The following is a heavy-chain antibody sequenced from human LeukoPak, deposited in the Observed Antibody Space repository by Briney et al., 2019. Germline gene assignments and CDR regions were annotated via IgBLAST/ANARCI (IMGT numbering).Heavy chain of an antibody. V-gene: IGHV4-38-2*02. CDR2: IYHSGST. D-gene: IGHD5-18*01. CDR3: AMDTAVGNWFDP. J-gene: IGHJ5*02. CDR1: GYSISSGYY. Sequence: SETLSLTCTVSGYSISSGYYWGWIRQPPGKGLEWIGSIYHSGSTNYNPSLKSRVTISVDTSKNQFSLKLSSVTAADTAVYYCAMDTAVGNWFDPWGQGTLVTVSS.